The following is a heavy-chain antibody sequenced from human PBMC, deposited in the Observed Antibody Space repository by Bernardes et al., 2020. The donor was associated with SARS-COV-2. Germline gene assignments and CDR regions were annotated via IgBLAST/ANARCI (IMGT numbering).Heavy chain of an antibody. Sequence: SETLYLTCTVSGGSISVYYWSWIRQPPGKEPEWIGSIYYSGSTYHNPSLKSRVTMSVDMSKNQFSLKLRSVNTADTAVYYCARDRWGVGAAGFDYWGQGTLVTVSS. J-gene: IGHJ4*02. CDR2: IYYSGST. D-gene: IGHD6-13*01. V-gene: IGHV4-59*01. CDR3: ARDRWGVGAAGFDY. CDR1: GGSISVYY.